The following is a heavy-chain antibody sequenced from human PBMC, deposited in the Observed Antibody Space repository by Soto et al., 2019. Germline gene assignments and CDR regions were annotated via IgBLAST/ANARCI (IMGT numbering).Heavy chain of an antibody. V-gene: IGHV4-61*01. J-gene: IGHJ6*02. CDR1: GGSVSSGSYY. D-gene: IGHD6-6*01. Sequence: SETLSLTCTVSGGSVSSGSYYWSWIRQPPGKGLEWIGYIYYSGSTNYNPSLKSRVTISVDTSKNQFSLKLSSVTAADTAAYYCARGQGSSSSNYYYGMDVWGQGTTVT. CDR2: IYYSGST. CDR3: ARGQGSSSSNYYYGMDV.